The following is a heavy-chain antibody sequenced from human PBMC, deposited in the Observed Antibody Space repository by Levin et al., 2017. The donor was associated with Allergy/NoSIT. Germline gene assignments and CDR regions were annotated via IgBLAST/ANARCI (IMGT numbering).Heavy chain of an antibody. CDR3: ARSSDGSYYYGMDV. Sequence: GASVKVSCKASGYTFTSYGISWVRQAPGQGLEWLGWISPYNVSPNYAQRVQGRVTMTTDTSTNTAYMELRSLSSDDTAMYYCARSSDGSYYYGMDVWGQGTTVTVSS. J-gene: IGHJ6*02. CDR2: ISPYNVSP. CDR1: GYTFTSYG. D-gene: IGHD3-10*01. V-gene: IGHV1-18*01.